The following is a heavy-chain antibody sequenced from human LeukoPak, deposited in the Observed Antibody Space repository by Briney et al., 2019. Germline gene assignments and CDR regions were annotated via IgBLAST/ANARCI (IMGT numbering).Heavy chain of an antibody. CDR2: IYSGGST. CDR1: GFTVSSNY. Sequence: GGSLRLSCAASGFTVSSNYMSWVRQAPGKGLGWVSVIYSGGSTYYADSVKGRFTLSRDNSKNTLYLQMNSLRAEDTAVYYCARVAWIQLWSGGYYFDYWGQGTLVTVSS. D-gene: IGHD5-18*01. CDR3: ARVAWIQLWSGGYYFDY. J-gene: IGHJ4*02. V-gene: IGHV3-66*01.